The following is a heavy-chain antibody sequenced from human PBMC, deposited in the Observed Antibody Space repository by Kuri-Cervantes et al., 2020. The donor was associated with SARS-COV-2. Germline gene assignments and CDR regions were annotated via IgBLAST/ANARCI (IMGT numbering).Heavy chain of an antibody. CDR1: GGSISSYY. D-gene: IGHD1-26*01. CDR2: IYYSGIT. Sequence: GSLRLSCTVSGGSISSYYWSWIRQPPGKGLEWIGYIYYSGITNHNPSLKSRVTISVDTSKHQFSLKLSSVTAADTAVYYCARSGSYPPWFDPWGQGTLVTVSS. CDR3: ARSGSYPPWFDP. V-gene: IGHV4-59*12. J-gene: IGHJ5*02.